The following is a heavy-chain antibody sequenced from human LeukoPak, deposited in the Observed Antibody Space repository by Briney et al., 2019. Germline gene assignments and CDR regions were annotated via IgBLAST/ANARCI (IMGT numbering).Heavy chain of an antibody. CDR1: GYILTSYA. CDR3: ASIYGSGSYPEI. D-gene: IGHD3-10*01. J-gene: IGHJ4*02. CDR2: INAGNGNT. V-gene: IGHV1-3*01. Sequence: ASVTVSGKASGYILTSYAMHWVRQAPGQRLEWMGWINAGNGNTKYSQKFQGRVTITRDTSASTAYMELSSLRSEDTAVYYCASIYGSGSYPEIWGQGTLVTVSS.